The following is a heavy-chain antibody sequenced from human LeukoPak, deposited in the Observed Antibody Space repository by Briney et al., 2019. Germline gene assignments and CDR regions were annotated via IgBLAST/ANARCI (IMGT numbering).Heavy chain of an antibody. CDR1: GYTFTTAG. Sequence: ASVKVSCKASGYTFTTAGITWVRQAPGQGLEWLGWITPYNGSPTYAQRLQGRVTLTTSTSTTTAYMELRSLTSDDTAIYYCARGGDGDYDYWGQGTLVTVSS. CDR3: ARGGDGDYDY. D-gene: IGHD4-17*01. J-gene: IGHJ4*02. CDR2: ITPYNGSP. V-gene: IGHV1-18*01.